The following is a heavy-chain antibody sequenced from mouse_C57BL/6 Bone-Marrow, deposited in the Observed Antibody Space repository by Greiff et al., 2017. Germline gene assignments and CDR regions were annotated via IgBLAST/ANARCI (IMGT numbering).Heavy chain of an antibody. CDR3: ARQNYYGFCFDY. V-gene: IGHV1-63*01. CDR2: IYPGGGYP. CDR1: GYTFTNYW. J-gene: IGHJ2*01. D-gene: IGHD1-1*01. Sequence: QVQLQQSGAELVRPGTSVTMSCKASGYTFTNYWIGWAKQRPGHGLEWIGDIYPGGGYPNYNEKFKGKATLTADKSSSTAYMQFSSLTSEDSAIYYCARQNYYGFCFDYWGQGTTLTVSS.